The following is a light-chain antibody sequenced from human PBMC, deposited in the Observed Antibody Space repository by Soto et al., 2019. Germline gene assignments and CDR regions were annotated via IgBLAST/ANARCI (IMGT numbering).Light chain of an antibody. CDR3: QQYNNWPRT. CDR2: GAS. Sequence: EIVMTQSPATLSVSPGERATVSCRASQSVSSNLAWYQQKPGQAPRLLIYGASTRATGIPARFSGSGSGTEFTLTIGSLQSEDFAVYYCQQYNNWPRTFGQGIKLEIK. V-gene: IGKV3-15*01. CDR1: QSVSSN. J-gene: IGKJ2*01.